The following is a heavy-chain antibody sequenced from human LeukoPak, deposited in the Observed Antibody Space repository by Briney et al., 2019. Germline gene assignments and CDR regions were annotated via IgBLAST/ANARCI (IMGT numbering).Heavy chain of an antibody. CDR3: ARSIQLWPYYFDY. Sequence: GGSLRLSCAASGLTFSSYAMSWVRQAPGKGLEWVSAISGSGGSTYYADSVKGRFTIPRDNSKHTLYLQMNSLRAEDTAVYYCARSIQLWPYYFDYWGQGTLVTVSS. CDR1: GLTFSSYA. V-gene: IGHV3-23*01. J-gene: IGHJ4*02. CDR2: ISGSGGST. D-gene: IGHD5-18*01.